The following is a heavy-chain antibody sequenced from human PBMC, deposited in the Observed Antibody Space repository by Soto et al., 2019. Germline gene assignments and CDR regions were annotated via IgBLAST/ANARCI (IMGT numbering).Heavy chain of an antibody. J-gene: IGHJ4*02. CDR3: ARGGISARKSFDY. Sequence: ASVKVSCKASGYTFTSYDLHWVRQATGRGLEWMGWMNPNNGYTGYAQRFQGRVTMTTNTSIRAVYMELSSLTSEDAAVYYCARGGISARKSFDYWGQGPLVTVSS. D-gene: IGHD6-6*01. V-gene: IGHV1-8*01. CDR1: GYTFTSYD. CDR2: MNPNNGYT.